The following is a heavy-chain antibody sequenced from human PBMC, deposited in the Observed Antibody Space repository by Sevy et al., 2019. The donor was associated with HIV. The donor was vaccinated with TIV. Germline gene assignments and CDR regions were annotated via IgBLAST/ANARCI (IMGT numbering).Heavy chain of an antibody. J-gene: IGHJ3*02. CDR2: ISSSSSYI. D-gene: IGHD2-15*01. CDR1: GFTFSSYS. Sequence: GGSLRLSCAASGFTFSSYSMNWVRQAPGKGLEWVSSISSSSSYIYYADSVKGRFTISRDNAKNSLYLQMNSVRAEDTAVYYCARDRRVTKGYCSGGSCCRDCAFDIWGQGTMVTVSS. CDR3: ARDRRVTKGYCSGGSCCRDCAFDI. V-gene: IGHV3-21*01.